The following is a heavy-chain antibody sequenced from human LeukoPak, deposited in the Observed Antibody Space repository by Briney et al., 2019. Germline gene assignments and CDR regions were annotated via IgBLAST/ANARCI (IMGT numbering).Heavy chain of an antibody. Sequence: SETLSLTCTVSGASISSHYWSWIRQPPGKGLEWIGYMSYSGSTNYNPSLKSRVTISVDTSKSQFSLKLRSVTAADTAVYYCARERHGYDISGYCTDAFYIWGQGTMVTVSS. V-gene: IGHV4-59*11. J-gene: IGHJ3*02. CDR3: ARERHGYDISGYCTDAFYI. CDR2: MSYSGST. D-gene: IGHD3-22*01. CDR1: GASISSHY.